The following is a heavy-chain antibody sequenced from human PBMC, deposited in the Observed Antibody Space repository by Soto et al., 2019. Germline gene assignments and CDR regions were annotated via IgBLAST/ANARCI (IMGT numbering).Heavy chain of an antibody. J-gene: IGHJ6*02. CDR2: IYPGDSDT. CDR1: GYSFTSYW. V-gene: IGHV5-51*01. Sequence: HGESLKISCKGSGYSFTSYWIGWVRQMPGKGLEWMGIIYPGDSDTRYSPSFQGQVTISADKSISTAYLQWSSLKASDTAMYYCARADSGGSSPNYYYHYGMDVWGQGTTVTVS. CDR3: ARADSGGSSPNYYYHYGMDV. D-gene: IGHD2-15*01.